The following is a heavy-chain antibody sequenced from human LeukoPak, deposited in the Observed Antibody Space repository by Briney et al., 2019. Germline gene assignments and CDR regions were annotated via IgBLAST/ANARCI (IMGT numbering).Heavy chain of an antibody. CDR2: IYYSGST. CDR3: ARVAVVVAAIDAFDI. Sequence: PSETLSLTCTVSGGSISSYYWSWIRQPPGKGLEWIGYIYYSGSTNYNPSLKSRVTISVDTSKNQFSLKLSSVTAADTAVYYCARVAVVVAAIDAFDIWGQGTMVTVSS. V-gene: IGHV4-59*01. J-gene: IGHJ3*02. D-gene: IGHD2-15*01. CDR1: GGSISSYY.